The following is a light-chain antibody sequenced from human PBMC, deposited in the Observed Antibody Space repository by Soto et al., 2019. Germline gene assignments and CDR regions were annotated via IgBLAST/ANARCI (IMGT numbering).Light chain of an antibody. V-gene: IGLV2-23*01. Sequence: QSALTQPASVSASPGQSITISCSGASSDIGKYSLVSWYQQHPGKAPKVMIYEADKRPSGVSNRFSGSRSGNSASLTISGLQAEDEAVYYCCSYAGTNTWVFGGGTKLTVL. J-gene: IGLJ3*02. CDR1: SSDIGKYSL. CDR3: CSYAGTNTWV. CDR2: EAD.